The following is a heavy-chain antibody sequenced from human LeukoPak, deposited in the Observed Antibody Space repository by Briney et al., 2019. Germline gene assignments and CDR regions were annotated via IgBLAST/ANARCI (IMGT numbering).Heavy chain of an antibody. CDR1: GGSISSYY. Sequence: SETLSLTCTVSGGSISSYYWSWLRQSPGKGLEWLGYIYYSGSTNYNTSLKSRVTISVDTSKNQFSLQLSSVTAADKAVYYCARSHDILTGYDYWGQGTLVTVSS. J-gene: IGHJ4*02. CDR2: IYYSGST. D-gene: IGHD3-9*01. V-gene: IGHV4-59*01. CDR3: ARSHDILTGYDY.